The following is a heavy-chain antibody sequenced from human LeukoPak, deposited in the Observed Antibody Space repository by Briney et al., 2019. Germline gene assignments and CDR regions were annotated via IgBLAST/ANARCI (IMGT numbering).Heavy chain of an antibody. J-gene: IGHJ6*03. CDR1: GFTFSRYG. D-gene: IGHD1-26*01. V-gene: IGHV3-30*02. CDR2: IRYDGSNK. Sequence: PGGSLRLSCAATGFTFSRYGMHWVRQAPGKGLEWVAFIRYDGSNKYYADSVKGRFTISRDDSKNTLYLQMNSLRAEDTAVYYCAKLSGSYYYYYMDVWGKGTTVTVFS. CDR3: AKLSGSYYYYYMDV.